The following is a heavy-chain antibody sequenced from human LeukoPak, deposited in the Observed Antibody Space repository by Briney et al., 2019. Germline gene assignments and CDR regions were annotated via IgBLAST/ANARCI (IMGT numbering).Heavy chain of an antibody. Sequence: GASVKVSCKASGYTFTGYYMHWVRQAPGQGLEWMGWISPNSGGTNYAQKFQGRVTMTRDTSISTAYMELNRLTSDDTAVYYCARGPYSGNYCNYWGQGTLVTVSS. D-gene: IGHD1-26*01. J-gene: IGHJ4*02. CDR1: GYTFTGYY. CDR3: ARGPYSGNYCNY. V-gene: IGHV1-2*02. CDR2: ISPNSGGT.